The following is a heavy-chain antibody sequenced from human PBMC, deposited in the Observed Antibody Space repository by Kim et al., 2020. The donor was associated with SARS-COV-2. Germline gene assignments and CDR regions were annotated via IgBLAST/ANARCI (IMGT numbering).Heavy chain of an antibody. J-gene: IGHJ6*03. CDR1: GYTFTSYD. Sequence: ASVKVSCKASGYTFTSYDINWVRQATGQGLEWMGWMNPNSGNTGYAQNFQGRVTMTRNTSISTAYMELSSLRSEDTAVYYCARGHLKSIVVVIAPRPYYYYMDVWGKGTTVTVSS. V-gene: IGHV1-8*01. D-gene: IGHD2-21*01. CDR2: MNPNSGNT. CDR3: ARGHLKSIVVVIAPRPYYYYMDV.